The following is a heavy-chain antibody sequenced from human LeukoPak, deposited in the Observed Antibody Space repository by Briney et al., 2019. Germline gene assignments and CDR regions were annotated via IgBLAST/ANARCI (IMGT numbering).Heavy chain of an antibody. CDR3: VRDGCSSTSCHIHFDY. CDR1: GFTFSSYA. Sequence: GGSLRLSCAASGFTFSSYAMHWVRQAPGKGLEWVAVISYDGSNKYYADSVKGRFTISRDNSKNTLYLQMNSLRAEDTAVYYCVRDGCSSTSCHIHFDYWGQGTLVTVSS. V-gene: IGHV3-30-3*01. CDR2: ISYDGSNK. J-gene: IGHJ4*02. D-gene: IGHD2-2*02.